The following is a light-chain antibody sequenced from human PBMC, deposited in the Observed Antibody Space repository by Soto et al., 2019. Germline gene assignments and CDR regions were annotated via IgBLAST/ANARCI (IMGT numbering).Light chain of an antibody. CDR3: QAYDTSPLP. V-gene: IGKV3-20*01. CDR1: QYISSNY. J-gene: IGKJ4*01. Sequence: EVVLTQSPGTLSLSPGERATLSCRASQYISSNYLAWYQQKPGRAPRLLIFGAFNRAPGVPDRFSGSASGTDFGPPLSRLEPEDFAVDFWQAYDTSPLPFRGGTKV. CDR2: GAF.